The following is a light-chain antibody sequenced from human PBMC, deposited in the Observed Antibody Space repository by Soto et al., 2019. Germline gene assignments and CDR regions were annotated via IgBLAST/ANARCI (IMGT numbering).Light chain of an antibody. V-gene: IGKV1-33*01. Sequence: DIPMTQSPSSLSASVGDRVTITCQASQEISNYLNWYQQKPGKAPKLLIYDASNLATGVPSRFSGSESGTDFTFTISSLQPEDIATYYCQQYDNLPYTFGQGTKLEIK. CDR1: QEISNY. J-gene: IGKJ2*01. CDR2: DAS. CDR3: QQYDNLPYT.